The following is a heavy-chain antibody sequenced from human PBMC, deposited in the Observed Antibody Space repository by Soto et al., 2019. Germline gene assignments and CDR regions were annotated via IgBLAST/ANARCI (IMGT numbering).Heavy chain of an antibody. CDR2: ISSSSSYI. J-gene: IGHJ3*02. CDR1: GFTFSSYS. V-gene: IGHV3-21*01. D-gene: IGHD1-26*01. Sequence: EVQLVESGGGLVKPGGSLRLSCAASGFTFSSYSMNWVRQAPGKGLEWVSSISSSSSYIYYADSVKGRFTISRDNAKNSLYLQMNSLRAEDTAVYYCAIGTFSHSGSYSDAFYSWGQGTMVTVSS. CDR3: AIGTFSHSGSYSDAFYS.